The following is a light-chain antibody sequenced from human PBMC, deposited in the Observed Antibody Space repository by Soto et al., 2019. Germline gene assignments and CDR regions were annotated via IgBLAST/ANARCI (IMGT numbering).Light chain of an antibody. V-gene: IGKV3-15*01. CDR3: QQYQNLWT. Sequence: IQMTQSPDTLSVSPGERATLSCRASQTIYSNVAWYQQRPGQAPRLLIYRASARATGIPARFSGSGSGTEFTLTIGSLQSEDSAVYYCQQYQNLWTFGQGTKVDIK. CDR1: QTIYSN. J-gene: IGKJ1*01. CDR2: RAS.